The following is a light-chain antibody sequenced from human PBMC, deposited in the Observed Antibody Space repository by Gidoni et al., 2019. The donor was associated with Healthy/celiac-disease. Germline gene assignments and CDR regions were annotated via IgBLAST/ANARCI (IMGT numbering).Light chain of an antibody. CDR3: QQYGSSPFT. CDR1: QSVSSSY. CDR2: GAS. V-gene: IGKV3-20*01. J-gene: IGKJ3*01. Sequence: EIVLTQSPGTLPLSPGERATLSCRASQSVSSSYLAWDQQKPGQAPRLLIDGASSRATGSPDRFSGRGSGSDFTLTISRLEPEDFAVYYCQQYGSSPFTFGPWTKVEIK.